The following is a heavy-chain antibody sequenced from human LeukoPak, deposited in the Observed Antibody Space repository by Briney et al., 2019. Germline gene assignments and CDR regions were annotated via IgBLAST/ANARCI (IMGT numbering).Heavy chain of an antibody. CDR2: TSSDGSRN. CDR3: AKKLSGSYEEGMQQ. J-gene: IGHJ1*01. D-gene: IGHD1-26*01. Sequence: PGGSLRLSCAASGFPFSSYGMHWVRQAPGKGLEWVADTSSDGSRNHYADYVKGRFTISRDNSKNTLYLQMSSLRAEDTAVYYCAKKLSGSYEEGMQQWGQGTLVTVSS. CDR1: GFPFSSYG. V-gene: IGHV3-30*18.